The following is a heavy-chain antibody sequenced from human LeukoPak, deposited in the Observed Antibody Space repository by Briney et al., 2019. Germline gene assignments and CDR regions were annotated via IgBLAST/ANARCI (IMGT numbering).Heavy chain of an antibody. CDR1: GYTFTGYY. D-gene: IGHD3-10*01. CDR2: INPNSGGT. V-gene: IGHV1-2*02. Sequence: ASVKVSCKASGYTFTGYYMHWVRQAPGQGLEWMGWINPNSGGTNYAQKFQGRVTMTRDTSISTAYMELSRLRSDDTAVYYCAREAITMVRGVIIRPFDYWGQGTLVAVSS. CDR3: AREAITMVRGVIIRPFDY. J-gene: IGHJ4*02.